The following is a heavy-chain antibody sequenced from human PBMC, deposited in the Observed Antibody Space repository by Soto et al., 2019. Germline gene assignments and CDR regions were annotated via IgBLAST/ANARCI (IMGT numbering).Heavy chain of an antibody. V-gene: IGHV4-38-2*02. CDR3: ARDKRVTMIGGWFDP. CDR1: GYFISSGYY. CDR2: IYHSGKT. J-gene: IGHJ5*02. D-gene: IGHD3-22*01. Sequence: SETLSLTCVVSGYFISSGYYWAWVRPPPGKELEWIGSIYHSGKTYYKPSLRSRVTVSVDTSKNQFSMKLISVTAADTAVYYCARDKRVTMIGGWFDPWGQGTLVTVSS.